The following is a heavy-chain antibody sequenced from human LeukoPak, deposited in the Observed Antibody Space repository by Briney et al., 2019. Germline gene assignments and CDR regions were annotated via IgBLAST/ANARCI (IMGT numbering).Heavy chain of an antibody. CDR1: GGSISSYY. Sequence: KTSETLSLTCTVSGGSISSYYWSWIRQPPGKGLEWIGHIYYSGSTNYNPSLKSRVTISVDTSKNQFSLKLSSVTAADTAVYYCARAAVVVTAIAFDYWGQGTLVTVSA. CDR3: ARAAVVVTAIAFDY. CDR2: IYYSGST. J-gene: IGHJ4*02. D-gene: IGHD2-21*02. V-gene: IGHV4-59*01.